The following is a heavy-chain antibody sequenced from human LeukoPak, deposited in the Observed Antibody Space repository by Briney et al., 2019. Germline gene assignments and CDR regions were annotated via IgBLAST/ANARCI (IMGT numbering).Heavy chain of an antibody. D-gene: IGHD3-3*01. Sequence: HPGGSLRLSCAASGFTFSSYAMSWVRQAPGKGLEWVSAISGSGGSTYYADSVKGRFTISRDNSKNTLYLQMNSLRAEDTAVYYCAKPAELYYDFWSGYYRILEGDSPLHFDYWGQGTLVTVSS. CDR1: GFTFSSYA. V-gene: IGHV3-23*01. J-gene: IGHJ4*02. CDR2: ISGSGGST. CDR3: AKPAELYYDFWSGYYRILEGDSPLHFDY.